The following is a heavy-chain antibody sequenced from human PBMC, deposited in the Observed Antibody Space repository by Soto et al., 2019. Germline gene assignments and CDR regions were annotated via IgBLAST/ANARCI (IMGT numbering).Heavy chain of an antibody. CDR1: GGSFSGYY. CDR3: ARVDHRGYFAILTDY. D-gene: IGHD3-9*01. J-gene: IGHJ4*02. CDR2: INHSGST. Sequence: PSETLSLTCAVYGGSFSGYYWSWIRQPPGKGLEWIGEINHSGSTNYNPSLRSRVTISADMSKNQFSLNLRSVTAADTAVYYCARVDHRGYFAILTDYWGQGALVTVSS. V-gene: IGHV4-34*09.